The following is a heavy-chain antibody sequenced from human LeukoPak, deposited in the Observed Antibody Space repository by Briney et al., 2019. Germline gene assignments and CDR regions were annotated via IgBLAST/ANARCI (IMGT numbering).Heavy chain of an antibody. Sequence: GGSLRLSCAASGFTFSSYSMNWVRQAPGKGLEWVSSISSSSSYIYYADSVKGRFTISRDNAKNSLYLQMNSLRAEDTAVYYCARGIAADPGYGMDVWSKGTTVTVSS. CDR2: ISSSSSYI. J-gene: IGHJ6*04. CDR1: GFTFSSYS. CDR3: ARGIAADPGYGMDV. D-gene: IGHD6-13*01. V-gene: IGHV3-21*01.